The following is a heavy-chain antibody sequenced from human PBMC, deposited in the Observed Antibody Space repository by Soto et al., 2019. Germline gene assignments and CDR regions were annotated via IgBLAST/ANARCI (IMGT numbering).Heavy chain of an antibody. J-gene: IGHJ4*02. D-gene: IGHD6-6*01. CDR3: ARSSSSSHFDY. CDR2: IDPNSGGT. V-gene: IGHV1-2*04. CDR1: GYTFTGYY. Sequence: ASVKVSCKASGYTFTGYYMHWVRQAPGQGLEWMGWIDPNSGGTNYAQKFQGWVTMTRDTSISTAYMELSRLRSDDTAVYYCARSSSSSHFDYWGQGTLVTVSS.